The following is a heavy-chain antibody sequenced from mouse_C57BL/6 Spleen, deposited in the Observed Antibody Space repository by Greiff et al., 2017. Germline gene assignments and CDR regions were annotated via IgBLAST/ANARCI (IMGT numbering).Heavy chain of an antibody. CDR3: ARVYYDYEGFAY. V-gene: IGHV1-55*01. CDR2: IYPGSGST. CDR1: GYTFTSYW. J-gene: IGHJ3*01. D-gene: IGHD2-4*01. Sequence: QVQLQQPGAELVKPGASVKMSCKASGYTFTSYWITWVKQRPGQGLEWIGYIYPGSGSTNYNEKFKSKATLTVDTSSSTAYMQLSSLTSEDSAVYYCARVYYDYEGFAYWGQGPLVTVAA.